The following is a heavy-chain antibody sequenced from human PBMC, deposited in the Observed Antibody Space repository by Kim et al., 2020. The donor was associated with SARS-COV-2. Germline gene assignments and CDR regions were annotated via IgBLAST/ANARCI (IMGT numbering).Heavy chain of an antibody. V-gene: IGHV1-18*01. D-gene: IGHD3-9*01. CDR2: ISAYNGNT. CDR3: ARDLYYDILTGYLPGNWFDP. CDR1: GYTFTSYG. J-gene: IGHJ5*02. Sequence: ASVKVSCKASGYTFTSYGISWVRQAPGQGLEWMGWISAYNGNTNYAQKLQGRVTMTTDTSTSTAYMELRSLRSDDTAVYYCARDLYYDILTGYLPGNWFDPWGQGTLVTVSS.